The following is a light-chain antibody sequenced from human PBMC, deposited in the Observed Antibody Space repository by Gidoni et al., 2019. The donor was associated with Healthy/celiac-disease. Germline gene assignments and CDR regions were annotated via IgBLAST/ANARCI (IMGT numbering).Light chain of an antibody. CDR3: QQTHSGT. J-gene: IGKJ1*01. Sequence: DIQMTQSPSSLSASVGDRVTITCRASQSISSYLNWYQQKPGKAPKLLIYAASSLQSGVPSRFSGSGSGTDFTLTISSLQPEDFATYYWQQTHSGTFGQGTKVEIK. CDR2: AAS. CDR1: QSISSY. V-gene: IGKV1-39*01.